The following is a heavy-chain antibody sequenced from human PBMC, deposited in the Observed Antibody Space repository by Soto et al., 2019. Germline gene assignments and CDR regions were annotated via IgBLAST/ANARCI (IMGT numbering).Heavy chain of an antibody. J-gene: IGHJ5*02. CDR2: ITHSGIT. D-gene: IGHD3-10*01. CDR1: GGSFSGYF. V-gene: IGHV4-34*09. CDR3: ARGIWVRGIIGFNWFDP. Sequence: SETLSLTCAVSGGSFSGYFWSWIRQSPGKGLEWIGEITHSGITYYNPSLKSRITISVDTSKNQFSLKLSSATAADTAMYYCARGIWVRGIIGFNWFDPWGQGTLVTVSS.